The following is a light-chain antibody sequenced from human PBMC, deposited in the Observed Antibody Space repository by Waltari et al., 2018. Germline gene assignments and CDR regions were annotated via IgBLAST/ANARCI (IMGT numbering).Light chain of an antibody. CDR2: KAS. J-gene: IGKJ1*01. V-gene: IGKV1-5*03. CDR3: QQYNTYSGT. Sequence: DIQMTQSPSTLSASVGDSVTITCRASQSISSWLAWYQQQPGKAPKLLIDKASSLESGVPSRFSGSGSGTEFTLTISSLQPDDFATYYCQQYNTYSGTFGQGTKVEIK. CDR1: QSISSW.